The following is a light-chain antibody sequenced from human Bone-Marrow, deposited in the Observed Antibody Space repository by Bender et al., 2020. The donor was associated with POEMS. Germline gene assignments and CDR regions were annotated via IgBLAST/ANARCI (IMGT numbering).Light chain of an antibody. CDR2: EVT. Sequence: QSALTQPASVSGSPGQSITISCTGTNADIGTYNLISWYQQHPGKAPKLIIFEVTKRPSGVSDRFSGSKSGTTASLTISGLQADDEGDYYCCSYAGSRTFVLFGGGTKLTVL. V-gene: IGLV2-23*02. CDR3: CSYAGSRTFVL. J-gene: IGLJ3*02. CDR1: NADIGTYNL.